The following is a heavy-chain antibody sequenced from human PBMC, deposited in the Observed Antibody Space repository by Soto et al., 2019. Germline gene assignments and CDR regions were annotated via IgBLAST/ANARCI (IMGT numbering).Heavy chain of an antibody. CDR2: INAGNGNT. D-gene: IGHD1-20*01. Sequence: GASVKVSCKASGYTFTSYAMHWVRQAPGQRLEWMGWINAGNGNTKYSQKFQGRVTITRDTSASTAYMELSSLRSEDTAVYYCARVRYNGPRYNWNWFDPWGQGTLVTVSS. J-gene: IGHJ5*02. V-gene: IGHV1-3*01. CDR3: ARVRYNGPRYNWNWFDP. CDR1: GYTFTSYA.